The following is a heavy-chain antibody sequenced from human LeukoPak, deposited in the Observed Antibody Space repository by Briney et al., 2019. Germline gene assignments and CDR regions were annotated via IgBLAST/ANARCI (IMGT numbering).Heavy chain of an antibody. CDR1: GFSLSNARMG. CDR3: ARIQRYYDSSGYFRFDY. CDR2: IFSNAEK. D-gene: IGHD3-22*01. V-gene: IGHV2-26*01. Sequence: ESGPTLVNPTETLTLTCTVSGFSLSNARMGVSWIRQPPGKALEWLAHIFSNAEKSYSTSLKSRLTISKDTSKSQVVLTMTNMDPVDTATYYCARIQRYYDSSGYFRFDYWGQGTLVTVSS. J-gene: IGHJ4*02.